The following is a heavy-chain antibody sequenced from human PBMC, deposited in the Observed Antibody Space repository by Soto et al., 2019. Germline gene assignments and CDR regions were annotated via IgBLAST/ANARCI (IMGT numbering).Heavy chain of an antibody. CDR2: ISATGVGT. V-gene: IGHV3-23*01. CDR3: AKDRREGGNSDLYCDF. D-gene: IGHD2-15*01. J-gene: IGHJ4*02. CDR1: GFTFSSYS. Sequence: QTGGSLRLSCAASGFTFSSYSIHWVRQAPWKGLEWVSLISATGVGTYYADSVKGRFTISRDNSQNTLYLQVHSLTAEDTAVYYCAKDRREGGNSDLYCDFLGQGAQVTVSS.